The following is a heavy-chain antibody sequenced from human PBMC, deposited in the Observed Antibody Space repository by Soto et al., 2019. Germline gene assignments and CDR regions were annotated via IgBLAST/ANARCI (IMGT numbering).Heavy chain of an antibody. Sequence: EVQLLESGGGLVQPGGSLRLSCEASGFTFNTYAWTWVRQAPGKGLEGASAISGGGDTTSYADSVKGRFTVSRDGSKNTLYLQMSSLRAEDTALYYCAKGRGGSGSLTPRVDFWGQGTLVTVSS. CDR1: GFTFNTYA. D-gene: IGHD3-10*01. J-gene: IGHJ4*02. CDR2: ISGGGDTT. CDR3: AKGRGGSGSLTPRVDF. V-gene: IGHV3-23*01.